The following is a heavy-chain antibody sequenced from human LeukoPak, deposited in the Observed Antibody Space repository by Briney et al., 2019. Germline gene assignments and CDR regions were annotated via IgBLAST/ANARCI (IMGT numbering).Heavy chain of an antibody. Sequence: TGGSLRLSCAASGFTFSSYSMTWVRQAPGKGLEWVSSISSSSSYIYYADSVKGRFTISRDNAKNSLYLQMNSLRAEDTAVYYCAREVLKGIDYWGQGTLATVSS. CDR2: ISSSSSYI. CDR1: GFTFSSYS. D-gene: IGHD2-8*01. CDR3: AREVLKGIDY. J-gene: IGHJ4*02. V-gene: IGHV3-21*01.